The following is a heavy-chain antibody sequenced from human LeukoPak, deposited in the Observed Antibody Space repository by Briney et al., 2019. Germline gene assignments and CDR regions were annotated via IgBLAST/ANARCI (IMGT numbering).Heavy chain of an antibody. Sequence: GASVKVSCKASGYTFTSYYMHWVRQAPGQGLEWMGIINPSGGSTSYAQKFQGRVTMTRDTSTSTVYMELSSLRSEDTAVYYCARGFLEWLSNRYYFDYWGQGTLVTVSS. D-gene: IGHD3-3*01. J-gene: IGHJ4*02. CDR3: ARGFLEWLSNRYYFDY. CDR2: INPSGGST. CDR1: GYTFTSYY. V-gene: IGHV1-46*01.